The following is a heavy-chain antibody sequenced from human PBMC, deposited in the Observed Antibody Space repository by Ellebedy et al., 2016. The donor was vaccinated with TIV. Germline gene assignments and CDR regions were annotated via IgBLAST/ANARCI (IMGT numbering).Heavy chain of an antibody. CDR3: AKDRSGMYSSGWYSFDY. V-gene: IGHV3-30*02. D-gene: IGHD6-19*01. CDR1: GFTFSSYA. J-gene: IGHJ4*02. CDR2: IWYDGSNK. Sequence: GESLKISCAASGFTFSSYAMHWVRQAPGKGLEWVAVIWYDGSNKYYADSVKGRFTISRDNSKNTLYLQMNSLRAEDTAVYYCAKDRSGMYSSGWYSFDYWGQGTLVTVSS.